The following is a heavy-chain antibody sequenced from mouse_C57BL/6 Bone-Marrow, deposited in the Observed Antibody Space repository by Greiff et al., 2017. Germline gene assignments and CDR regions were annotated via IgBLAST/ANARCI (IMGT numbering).Heavy chain of an antibody. Sequence: EVKLQESGPGLVKPSQSLSLTCSVTGYSITSGYYWNWIRQFPGNKLEWMGYISYDGSNNYNPSLKNRISITRDTSKNQFFLKLNSVTTEDTATYYCARVPYYYGSSPWGQGTLVTVSA. CDR1: GYSITSGYY. CDR3: ARVPYYYGSSP. V-gene: IGHV3-6*01. CDR2: ISYDGSN. J-gene: IGHJ3*01. D-gene: IGHD1-1*01.